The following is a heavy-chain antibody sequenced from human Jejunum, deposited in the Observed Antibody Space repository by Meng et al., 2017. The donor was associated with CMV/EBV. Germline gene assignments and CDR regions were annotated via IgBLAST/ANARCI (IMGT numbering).Heavy chain of an antibody. V-gene: IGHV4-59*01. Sequence: TVSGASITDSSWAWIRQTPGKGLEWIGYVYHSGTTHYNPSLKSRVAISVDTSKNQFSLRLNSVTAADTALYYCARDTFARRNGMDVWGQGITVTVSS. J-gene: IGHJ6*02. CDR1: GASITDSS. CDR2: VYHSGTT. CDR3: ARDTFARRNGMDV.